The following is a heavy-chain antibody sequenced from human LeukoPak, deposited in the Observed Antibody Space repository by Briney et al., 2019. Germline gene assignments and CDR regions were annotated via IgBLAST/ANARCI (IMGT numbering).Heavy chain of an antibody. CDR2: SSSSGSTM. D-gene: IGHD4-17*01. CDR3: ARAYGREDY. J-gene: IGHJ4*02. CDR1: GFRFRSYE. Sequence: PGGSLRLSCVASGFRFRSYEMNWVRQAPGKGLEWVSYSSSSGSTMYYAESVKGRFTISRDNARNSLYLQMNSLRVEDTAVYYCARAYGREDYWGQGTLVTVSS. V-gene: IGHV3-48*03.